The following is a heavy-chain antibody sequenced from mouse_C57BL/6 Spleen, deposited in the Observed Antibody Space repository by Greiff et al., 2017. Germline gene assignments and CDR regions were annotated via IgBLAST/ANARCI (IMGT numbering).Heavy chain of an antibody. D-gene: IGHD2-12*01. CDR3: AVYYSYAMDY. CDR2: IYPGDGDT. Sequence: QVQLKESGAELVKPGASVKISCKASGYAFSSYWMNWVKQRPGKGLEWIGQIYPGDGDTNYNGKFKGKATLTADKYSSTAYMQLSSLTSEDSAVYFCAVYYSYAMDYWGQGTSVTVSS. CDR1: GYAFSSYW. J-gene: IGHJ4*01. V-gene: IGHV1-80*01.